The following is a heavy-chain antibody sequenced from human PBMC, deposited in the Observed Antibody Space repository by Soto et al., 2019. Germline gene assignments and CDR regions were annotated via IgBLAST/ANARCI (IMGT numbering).Heavy chain of an antibody. CDR3: VRPTATILYYFES. CDR2: INPKSGGT. D-gene: IGHD2-15*01. CDR1: GYTFSDYY. J-gene: IGHJ4*02. Sequence: ASVKVSCKTSGYTFSDYYIHWVRQAPGQGPEWLAWINPKSGGTNYAPLFRGRVTLTRDTSTSTVYMEMRGLRSDDTAVYYCVRPTATILYYFESWGQGTLVTV. V-gene: IGHV1-2*02.